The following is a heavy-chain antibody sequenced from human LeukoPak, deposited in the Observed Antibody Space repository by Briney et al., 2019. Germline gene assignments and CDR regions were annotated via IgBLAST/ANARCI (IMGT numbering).Heavy chain of an antibody. D-gene: IGHD4-11*01. CDR3: AREKGTTVTYPDFDY. CDR1: GYTFTSYG. Sequence: GASVKVSCKASGYTFTSYGISWVRQAPGQGLEWMGWISAYNGNTNYAQKLQGRVTMTTDTSTSTAYMELRSLRSDDTAVYYCAREKGTTVTYPDFDYWGQGTLVTVSS. CDR2: ISAYNGNT. V-gene: IGHV1-18*01. J-gene: IGHJ4*02.